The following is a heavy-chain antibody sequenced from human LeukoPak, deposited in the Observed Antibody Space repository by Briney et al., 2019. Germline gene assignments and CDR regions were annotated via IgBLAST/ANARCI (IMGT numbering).Heavy chain of an antibody. Sequence: PSETLSLTCAVYGGSFSGYYWSWIRQPPGKGLEWIGYIYYSGSTNYNPSLTSRVTISVDTSKNQFSLKLRSVTAADTAVYYCARNRELRLDYWGQGTLVTVSS. J-gene: IGHJ4*02. CDR3: ARNRELRLDY. D-gene: IGHD5-18*01. CDR2: IYYSGST. V-gene: IGHV4-59*01. CDR1: GGSFSGYY.